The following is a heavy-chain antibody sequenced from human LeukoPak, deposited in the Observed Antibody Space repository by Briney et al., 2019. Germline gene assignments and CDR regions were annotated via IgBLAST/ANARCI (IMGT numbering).Heavy chain of an antibody. Sequence: GSLRLSCAGSAFTFSNYWMSWVRQAPGKGLEWVADISQDGSEKRYVDSVKGRFTISRDNAKNSLYLQVNSLRAEDTAVYYCASVRSFALDYWGQGTPVTVSS. CDR2: ISQDGSEK. CDR3: ASVRSFALDY. V-gene: IGHV3-7*05. J-gene: IGHJ4*02. CDR1: AFTFSNYW. D-gene: IGHD2-8*01.